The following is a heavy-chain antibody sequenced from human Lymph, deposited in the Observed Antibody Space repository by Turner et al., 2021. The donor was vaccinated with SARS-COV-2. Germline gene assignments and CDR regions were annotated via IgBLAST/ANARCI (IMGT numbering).Heavy chain of an antibody. CDR2: IYYRGST. V-gene: IGHV4-59*01. D-gene: IGHD2-21*02. J-gene: IGHJ5*02. CDR1: GGSMNSNY. CDR3: ARETVNNWVDP. Sequence: QVQLQESGPRLVQPLATLSLTCTVSGGSMNSNYWSWIRQPPGKRLELIGYIYYRGSTNYNPSLKSGVTISVDTSKNQFSLKLTSVTAADTAIYYCARETVNNWVDPWGQGILVTVSS.